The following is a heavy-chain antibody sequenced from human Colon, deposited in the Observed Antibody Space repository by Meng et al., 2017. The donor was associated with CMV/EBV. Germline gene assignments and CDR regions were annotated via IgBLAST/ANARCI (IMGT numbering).Heavy chain of an antibody. CDR3: ASGAGGFDY. Sequence: GESLKISCVASGFTFRNYGMHWVRQGPGKGLVWVSHILNDGSGTGYADSVKGRFTISRDNAKNTLYLQMDSLRVEDTAVYYCASGAGGFDYWGQGTRVTVSS. CDR2: ILNDGSGT. CDR1: GFTFRNYG. J-gene: IGHJ4*02. V-gene: IGHV3-74*01. D-gene: IGHD3-10*01.